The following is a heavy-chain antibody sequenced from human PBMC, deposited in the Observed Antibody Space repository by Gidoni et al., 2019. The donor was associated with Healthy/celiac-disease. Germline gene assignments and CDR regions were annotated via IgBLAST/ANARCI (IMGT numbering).Heavy chain of an antibody. Sequence: QVQLVESGGGVVQPGGSLRLSCAASGFTFSSYGMHWVRQAPGKGLEWVAFIRYDGSNKYYADSVKGRFTISRDNSKNTLYLQMNSLRAEDTAVYYCAKDRRMVAPRGEGMDVWGQGTTVTVSS. CDR3: AKDRRMVAPRGEGMDV. V-gene: IGHV3-30*02. J-gene: IGHJ6*02. CDR1: GFTFSSYG. D-gene: IGHD2-15*01. CDR2: IRYDGSNK.